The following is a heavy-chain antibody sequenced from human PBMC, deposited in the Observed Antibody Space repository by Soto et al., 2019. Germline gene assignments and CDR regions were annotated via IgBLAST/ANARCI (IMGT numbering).Heavy chain of an antibody. J-gene: IGHJ4*02. CDR2: IYYSGST. D-gene: IGHD2-15*01. Sequence: QVQLQESGPGLVKPSETLSLPCTVSGGSISSYYWSWIRQPPGKGLEWIGYIYYSGSTNYNPSLMSRVIISVYTSNSQFSRKLSSVTAADTAVYYCATCYGAGFDYWGQGTLVTVSS. CDR1: GGSISSYY. CDR3: ATCYGAGFDY. V-gene: IGHV4-59*08.